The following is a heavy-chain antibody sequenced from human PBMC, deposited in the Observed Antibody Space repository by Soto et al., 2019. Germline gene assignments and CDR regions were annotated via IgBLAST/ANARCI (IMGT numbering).Heavy chain of an antibody. D-gene: IGHD1-1*01. V-gene: IGHV3-53*01. CDR1: GLTVSGKKY. CDR3: ASWHEREHAYDV. CDR2: LYDVDGS. Sequence: DVQLVESGGGLIQPGESLRLSCAAFGLTVSGKKYVAVVRPAPGRGLEWVSALYDVDGSFYADSVKGRFTTSSDSSKTTVYLQMNGLRPDDTAVYYCASWHEREHAYDVWGQWTTVTVSS. J-gene: IGHJ3*01.